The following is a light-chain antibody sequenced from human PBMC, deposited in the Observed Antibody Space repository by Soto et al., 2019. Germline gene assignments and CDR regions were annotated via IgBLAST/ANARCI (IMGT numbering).Light chain of an antibody. J-gene: IGLJ1*01. CDR2: GVT. V-gene: IGLV2-14*01. CDR1: SSDVGGTNY. CDR3: SSYTSASTLLYL. Sequence: QPVLTQPASVSGSPGQSITISCTGTSSDVGGTNYVSWYQQHPGIAPKLLIYGVTNRPSGVSTRFSGSKSGNTASLTISGLQAEDEADYHCSSYTSASTLLYLFGTGTKLTVL.